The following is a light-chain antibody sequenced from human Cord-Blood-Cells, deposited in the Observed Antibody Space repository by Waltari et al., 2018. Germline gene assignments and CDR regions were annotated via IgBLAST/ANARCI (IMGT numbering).Light chain of an antibody. J-gene: IGKJ3*01. CDR3: QQYYSYPFT. CDR2: AAS. V-gene: IGKV1-8*01. Sequence: AIRMTKSPSSFSASTGDRVTITCRASQGISSYLAWYQQKPGKAPKLLIYAASTLQSGVPERFSGSGSGTDFTLTISCLQSEDVATYYCQQYYSYPFTFGPGTKVDIK. CDR1: QGISSY.